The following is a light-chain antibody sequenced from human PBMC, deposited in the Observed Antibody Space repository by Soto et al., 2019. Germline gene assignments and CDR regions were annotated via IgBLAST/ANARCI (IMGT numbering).Light chain of an antibody. V-gene: IGLV2-14*01. CDR3: SSYTSTNTLG. CDR1: SSDVGGYKY. Sequence: QSVLTQPASVSGSPGQSITISCSGTSSDVGGYKYVSWYQQHPGKAPKLMIYEVSYRPSGVSNRFSGSKSGNTASLTISGLQAEDEADYYCSSYTSTNTLGFGTGTKVTVL. CDR2: EVS. J-gene: IGLJ1*01.